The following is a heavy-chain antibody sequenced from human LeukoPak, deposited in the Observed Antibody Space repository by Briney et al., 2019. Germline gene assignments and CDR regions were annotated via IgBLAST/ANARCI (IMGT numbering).Heavy chain of an antibody. Sequence: GGSLRLSCAASGFTFSSYEMNWVRQAPGKGLEWVSYISSSGSTIYYADSVKGRFTISRDNAKNSLYLQMNSLRAEDTAVYYCARGIGGSGSYYNHDAFDIWGQGTMVTVSS. J-gene: IGHJ3*02. D-gene: IGHD3-10*01. CDR2: ISSSGSTI. CDR3: ARGIGGSGSYYNHDAFDI. CDR1: GFTFSSYE. V-gene: IGHV3-48*03.